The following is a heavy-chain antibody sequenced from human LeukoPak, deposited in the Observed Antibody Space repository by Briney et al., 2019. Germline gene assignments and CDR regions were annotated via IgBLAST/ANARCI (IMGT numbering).Heavy chain of an antibody. V-gene: IGHV1-2*02. J-gene: IGHJ4*02. CDR2: ISPNNGDT. Sequence: ASVKVSCKASGFTFTDYYLHWVRQAPGQGLEWMGWISPNNGDTDYAQKFQGRVRMTTDTSISTAYMDLSRLTSNDTAMYYCAREALNDSSGYYYFGYWGQGTLVTVSS. D-gene: IGHD3-22*01. CDR1: GFTFTDYY. CDR3: AREALNDSSGYYYFGY.